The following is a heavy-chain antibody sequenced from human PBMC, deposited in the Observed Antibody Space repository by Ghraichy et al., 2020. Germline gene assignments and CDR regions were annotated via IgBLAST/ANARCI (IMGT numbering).Heavy chain of an antibody. CDR3: ARDRIRYTDSWPLGDY. D-gene: IGHD3-16*02. J-gene: IGHJ4*02. Sequence: GGSLRLSCAASGFTFSRHDVNWVRQAPGKGLEWISYISNNADTIYYADSVKGRFTISRDNGGNSLYLQMNSLTAEDTAVYYCARDRIRYTDSWPLGDYWGQGTLVTVSS. CDR2: ISNNADTI. V-gene: IGHV3-48*01. CDR1: GFTFSRHD.